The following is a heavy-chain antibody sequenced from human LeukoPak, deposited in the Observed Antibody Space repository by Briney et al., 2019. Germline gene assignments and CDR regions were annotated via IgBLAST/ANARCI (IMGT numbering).Heavy chain of an antibody. CDR2: IYTSGST. CDR3: AREGGYGGHSVLDY. J-gene: IGHJ4*02. D-gene: IGHD4-23*01. V-gene: IGHV4-61*02. CDR1: GGSISSGSYY. Sequence: PSETLSLTCTVSGGSISSGSYYWSWIRQPAGKGLEWIGRIYTSGSTNYNPSLKSRVTISVDTSKNQFSLKLSSVTAADTAVYYCAREGGYGGHSVLDYWGQGTLVTVSS.